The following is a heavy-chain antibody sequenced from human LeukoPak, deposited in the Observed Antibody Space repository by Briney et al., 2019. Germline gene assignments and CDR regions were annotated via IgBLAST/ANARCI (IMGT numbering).Heavy chain of an antibody. J-gene: IGHJ3*02. CDR1: GGSISSGGYY. Sequence: SQTLSLTCTVSGGSISSGGYYWSWIRQHPGKGLEWIGYIYYSGSTYYNPSLKSRVTISVDTSKNQFSLKLSSVTAADTAVYYCASDSIAPKDYYDSSGYGVHAFDIWGQGTMVTVSS. D-gene: IGHD3-22*01. CDR3: ASDSIAPKDYYDSSGYGVHAFDI. V-gene: IGHV4-31*03. CDR2: IYYSGST.